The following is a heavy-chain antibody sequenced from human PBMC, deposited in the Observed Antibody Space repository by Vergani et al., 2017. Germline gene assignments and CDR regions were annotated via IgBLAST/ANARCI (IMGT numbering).Heavy chain of an antibody. J-gene: IGHJ2*01. Sequence: QMQLQESGPGLVKASETLSLTCTVSGDSIISRSYYWGWLRQPPGKGLEWIGSIYNSGNGDSSSSLKSRVTISADPSKNQFSLRLTSVTAADTAVYYCASGKYYSDSTSHFRGRYFDVWGRGTLVTVPS. CDR3: ASGKYYSDSTSHFRGRYFDV. V-gene: IGHV4-39*01. CDR2: IYNSGNG. D-gene: IGHD3-16*01. CDR1: GDSIISRSYY.